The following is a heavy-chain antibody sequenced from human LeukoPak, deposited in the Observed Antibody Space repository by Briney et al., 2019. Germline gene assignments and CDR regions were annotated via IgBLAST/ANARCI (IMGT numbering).Heavy chain of an antibody. D-gene: IGHD2-8*01. CDR3: AKEQRIRHCSEGVCMEGYYFDY. CDR1: GFPFNMFA. Sequence: GGSLRLSYTVRGFPFNMFAMNWVPQAPGQGLEWVSGLSRGGETTNYADSVKGRFTVSRDTSKNMVFLQMNDLRPEDTAVYYCAKEQRIRHCSEGVCMEGYYFDYWGQGSLVTVSS. J-gene: IGHJ4*02. CDR2: LSRGGETT. V-gene: IGHV3-23*01.